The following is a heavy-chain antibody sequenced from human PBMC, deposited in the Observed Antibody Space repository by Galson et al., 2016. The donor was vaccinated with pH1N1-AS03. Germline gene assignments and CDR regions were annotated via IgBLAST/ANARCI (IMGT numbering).Heavy chain of an antibody. CDR1: GRTFSSST. Sequence: SVKVSCKASGRTFSSSTVSWVRQAPGQGLEWMGGIIPMLGSANYAQKFHDRVTITADESTSTVFMELSSLKSEDTAVYYCARTSNADPADFYYYGMGIWGQGTTATVSS. CDR2: IIPMLGSA. D-gene: IGHD4-11*01. V-gene: IGHV1-69*13. J-gene: IGHJ6*02. CDR3: ARTSNADPADFYYYGMGI.